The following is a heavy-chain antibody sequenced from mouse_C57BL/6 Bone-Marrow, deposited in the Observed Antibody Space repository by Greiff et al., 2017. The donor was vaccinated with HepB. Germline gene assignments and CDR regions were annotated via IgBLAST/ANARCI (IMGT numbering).Heavy chain of an antibody. V-gene: IGHV7-1*01. D-gene: IGHD1-1*01. CDR2: SRNKANDYTT. J-gene: IGHJ4*01. CDR3: ARGYYGSSYDYAMDY. CDR1: GFTFSDFY. Sequence: EVQVVESGGGLLQSGRSLRLSCATSGFTFSDFYMEWVRQAPGKGLECIAASRNKANDYTTEYSASVKGRFIVSRDTSQSILYLQMNALRAEDTAIYYCARGYYGSSYDYAMDYWGQGTSVTVSS.